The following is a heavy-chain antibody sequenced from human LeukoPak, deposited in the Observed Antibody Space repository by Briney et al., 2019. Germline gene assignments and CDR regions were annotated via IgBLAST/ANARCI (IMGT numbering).Heavy chain of an antibody. J-gene: IGHJ3*02. CDR3: ARGLSSTRVSNAFDI. V-gene: IGHV4-39*07. CDR1: GGSISSSSYY. CDR2: IYCSGST. Sequence: SETLSLTCTVSGGSISSSSYYWGWIRQPPGKGLEWIGSIYCSGSTYYNPSLKSRVTISVDTSKNQFSLKLSSVTAADTAVYYCARGLSSTRVSNAFDIWGQGTMVTVSS. D-gene: IGHD2-2*01.